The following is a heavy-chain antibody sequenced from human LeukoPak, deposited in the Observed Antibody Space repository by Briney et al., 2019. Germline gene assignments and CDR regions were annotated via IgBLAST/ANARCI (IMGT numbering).Heavy chain of an antibody. J-gene: IGHJ5*02. D-gene: IGHD2-2*01. CDR3: AREVDAAAAYNWFDP. V-gene: IGHV4-39*07. Sequence: PSETLSLTCTVSGGSISSSSYYWVWLRQPPGKGLEWIGTIYYSGSTYYKPSLKRRVTISVDTSKNQFSLKLSSVTAADTAVYYCAREVDAAAAYNWFDPWGQGTLVTVSS. CDR2: IYYSGST. CDR1: GGSISSSSYY.